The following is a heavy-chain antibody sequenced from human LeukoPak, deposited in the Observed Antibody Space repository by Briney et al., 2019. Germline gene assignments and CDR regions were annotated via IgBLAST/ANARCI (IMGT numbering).Heavy chain of an antibody. CDR3: TRGRQEYDFWSGYSLRLDY. Sequence: ASVKVSCKASGYTFTSYDINWVRQATGQGLEWMGWMNPNNGNTDYAQKFQGRVTLTRNTSISTAYMELSSLRSEDTAVYYCTRGRQEYDFWSGYSLRLDYWGQGTLVTVSS. CDR1: GYTFTSYD. J-gene: IGHJ4*02. CDR2: MNPNNGNT. D-gene: IGHD3-3*01. V-gene: IGHV1-8*01.